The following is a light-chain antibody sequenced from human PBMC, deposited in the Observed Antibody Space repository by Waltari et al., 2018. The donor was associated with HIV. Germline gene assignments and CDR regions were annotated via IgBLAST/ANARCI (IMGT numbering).Light chain of an antibody. Sequence: DIVMPQSPDSLSLSLRETATIHCKCNRSLFHSPNNKNYLAWYQQKPGQAPRLLFYWASTRERGVPERFIGSGSVADFNLTITKVQADDVAMYFCHQYFSVFPVTFGGGTKVEIE. J-gene: IGKJ4*01. V-gene: IGKV4-1*01. CDR2: WAS. CDR1: RSLFHSPNNKNY. CDR3: HQYFSVFPVT.